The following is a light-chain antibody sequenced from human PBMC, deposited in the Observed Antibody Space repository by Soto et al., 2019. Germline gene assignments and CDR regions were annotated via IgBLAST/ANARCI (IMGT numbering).Light chain of an antibody. Sequence: QSVLTQPPSVSGAPGQRVTISCTGPYSNIGAGYDVHWYQQLPGTAPKLLIYDTNNRPSGVPDRFSGSKSGTSASLAITGLQAEDEADYYCQSYDRSLNGPVVFGGGTKLTVL. V-gene: IGLV1-40*01. CDR1: YSNIGAGYD. CDR2: DTN. CDR3: QSYDRSLNGPVV. J-gene: IGLJ2*01.